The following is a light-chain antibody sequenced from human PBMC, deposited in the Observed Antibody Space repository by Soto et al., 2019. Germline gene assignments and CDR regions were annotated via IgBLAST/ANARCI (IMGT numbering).Light chain of an antibody. V-gene: IGKV3-20*01. CDR3: QQYGSLSWT. CDR2: GAS. J-gene: IGKJ1*01. Sequence: EIVLTQSPGTLSLSPGERVTLSCRASQSVVDNYLAWFQQKPGQAPRLLIYGASSRATGIPDRFSGSGSGTDFALTISRLEPEDFAVYYCQQYGSLSWTFGQGTKVEIK. CDR1: QSVVDNY.